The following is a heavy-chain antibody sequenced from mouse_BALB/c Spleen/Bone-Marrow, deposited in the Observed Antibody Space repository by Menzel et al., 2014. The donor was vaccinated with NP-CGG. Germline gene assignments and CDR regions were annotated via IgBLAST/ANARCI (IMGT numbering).Heavy chain of an antibody. V-gene: IGHV5-4*02. Sequence: EVQLVESGGGLVKPGGSLKLSRAASGFTFSDYYMYWVRQTPEKGLEWVATISDGGSYTYYPDSVKGRFTISRDNAKNSLYLQMTSLKSEDTAMYYCARDSYYYGSSYWYFDVWGAGTTVTVSS. D-gene: IGHD1-1*01. J-gene: IGHJ1*01. CDR2: ISDGGSYT. CDR3: ARDSYYYGSSYWYFDV. CDR1: GFTFSDYY.